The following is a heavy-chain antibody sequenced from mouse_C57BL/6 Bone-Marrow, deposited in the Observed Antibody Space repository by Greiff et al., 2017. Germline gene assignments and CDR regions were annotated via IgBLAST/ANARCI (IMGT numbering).Heavy chain of an antibody. Sequence: EVKVEESGGGLVKPGGSLKLSCAASGFTFSDYGMHWVRQAPEKGLEWVAYISSGSSTIYYADTVKGRFTISRDNAKNTLFLQMTSLRSDDTAMYYCARPYDYDVWFACWGQGTLVTVSA. D-gene: IGHD2-4*01. CDR3: ARPYDYDVWFAC. CDR1: GFTFSDYG. J-gene: IGHJ3*01. CDR2: ISSGSSTI. V-gene: IGHV5-17*01.